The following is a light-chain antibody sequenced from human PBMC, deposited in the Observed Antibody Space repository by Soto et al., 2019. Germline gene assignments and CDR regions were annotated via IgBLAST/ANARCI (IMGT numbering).Light chain of an antibody. J-gene: IGKJ1*01. CDR3: QQYNTYPMT. CDR1: QTTNSW. CDR2: KTS. Sequence: DVQMTQSPSTLSASVGDTVTITCRASQTTNSWLAWYQHRPGKGPKLLIYKTSTVEGGVPLRFSGSGSGTEFTLTISSLQPADSATYYCQQYNTYPMTFGQGTKVDIK. V-gene: IGKV1-5*03.